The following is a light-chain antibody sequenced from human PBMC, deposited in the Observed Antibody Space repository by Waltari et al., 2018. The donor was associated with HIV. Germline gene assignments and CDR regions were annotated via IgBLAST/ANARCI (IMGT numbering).Light chain of an antibody. CDR1: QNVDDK. J-gene: IGKJ4*01. V-gene: IGKV3D-15*01. CDR3: QQYHHWAPLT. CDR2: HSS. Sequence: TQSPATISVSPGGRVTVSCRASQNVDDKLAWYQQKPGQSPRLLIYHSSVRAAGVPTRFGGAGSATNFTLTITSLQSEDFALYFCQQYHHWAPLTFGGGSRVELK.